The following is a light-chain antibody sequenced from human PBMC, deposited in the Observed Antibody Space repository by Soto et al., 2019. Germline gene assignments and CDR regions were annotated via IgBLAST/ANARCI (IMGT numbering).Light chain of an antibody. V-gene: IGKV3-15*01. J-gene: IGKJ5*01. Sequence: ETVMSKSPGTLSVSLRERATLSCRASQSVSIHLAWYQQKPGQAPRLLIHDTSTRATGIPARFSGSGSGTEFTLTISSLQSEDFAVYYCQQYSNWPPITFGQGARPEIK. CDR3: QQYSNWPPIT. CDR2: DTS. CDR1: QSVSIH.